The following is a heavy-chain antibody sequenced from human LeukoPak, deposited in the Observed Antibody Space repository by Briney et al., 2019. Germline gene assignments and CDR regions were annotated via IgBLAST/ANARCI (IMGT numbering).Heavy chain of an antibody. J-gene: IGHJ3*02. CDR1: GYTFTNYG. CDR2: ISAYKGNT. D-gene: IGHD6-13*01. V-gene: IGHV1-18*01. CDR3: ARDQSVRLLQTSSTYFKHVFAI. Sequence: GASVNVSCKPSGYTFTNYGISWVRQAPGLGLEWMGWISAYKGNTNYAQKVQGRVTMTTDTSTSTAYMELRSLRFDDTAVYYCARDQSVRLLQTSSTYFKHVFAIWGQGSMVTVSS.